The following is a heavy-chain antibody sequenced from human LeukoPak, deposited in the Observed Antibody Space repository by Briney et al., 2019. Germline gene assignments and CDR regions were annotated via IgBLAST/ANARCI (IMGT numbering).Heavy chain of an antibody. V-gene: IGHV1-2*02. CDR1: GYTFTGYY. D-gene: IGHD2-21*01. J-gene: IGHJ6*03. CDR3: ARDMGGDYYMDV. CDR2: INPNSGGT. Sequence: ASVKVSFKASGYTFTGYYMHWVRQAPGQGLEWMGWINPNSGGTNYAQKFQGRVTMTRDTSISTAYMELSRLRSDDTAVYYCARDMGGDYYMDVWGKGTTVTISS.